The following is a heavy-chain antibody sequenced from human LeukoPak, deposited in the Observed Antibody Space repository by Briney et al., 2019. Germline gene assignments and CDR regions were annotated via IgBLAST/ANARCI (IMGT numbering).Heavy chain of an antibody. CDR1: GFTFSYHG. J-gene: IGHJ4*02. CDR2: ISYDGSKK. CDR3: AKDYHPFGELYKPIEC. Sequence: GRSLRLSCAASGFTFSYHGMHWVRQAPGKGLDWVAEISYDGSKKYYADSVKGRFTISRDKSKNTVYLQMNSLRPEDTAVYYCAKDYHPFGELYKPIECWGQGTLVTVSS. D-gene: IGHD3-10*01. V-gene: IGHV3-30*18.